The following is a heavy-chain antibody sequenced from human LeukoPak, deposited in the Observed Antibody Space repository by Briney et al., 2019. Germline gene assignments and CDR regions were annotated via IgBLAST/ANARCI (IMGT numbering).Heavy chain of an antibody. D-gene: IGHD1-26*01. V-gene: IGHV1-69*13. CDR1: GYTFTNYG. J-gene: IGHJ4*02. CDR2: IIPIFGTA. Sequence: ASVKVSCKASGYTFTNYGISWVRQAPGQGLEWMGGIIPIFGTANYAQKFQGRVTITADESTSTAYMELSSLRSEDTAVYYCARDAVGEIDYWGQGTLVTVSS. CDR3: ARDAVGEIDY.